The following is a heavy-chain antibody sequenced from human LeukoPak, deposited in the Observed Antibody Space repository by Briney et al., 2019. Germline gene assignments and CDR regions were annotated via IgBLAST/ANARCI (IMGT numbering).Heavy chain of an antibody. D-gene: IGHD5-18*01. CDR3: AKEGYSYGQTYYYYYYYMDV. V-gene: IGHV3-23*01. J-gene: IGHJ6*03. Sequence: GGSLRLSCAASGFTFSSYAMSWVRQAPGKGLEWVSAISGSGGSTYYADSVKGRFTISRDNSKNTLYLQMNSLRAEDTAVYYCAKEGYSYGQTYYYYYYYMDVWGKGTTVTISS. CDR1: GFTFSSYA. CDR2: ISGSGGST.